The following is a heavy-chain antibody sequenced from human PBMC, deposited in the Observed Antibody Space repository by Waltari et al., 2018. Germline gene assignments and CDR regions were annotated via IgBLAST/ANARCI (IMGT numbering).Heavy chain of an antibody. CDR1: GSSISSGYY. CDR2: IYHSGST. V-gene: IGHV4-38-2*01. D-gene: IGHD3-3*01. J-gene: IGHJ3*02. CDR3: ARVSGFLEWSTYFGAFDI. Sequence: QVQLQESGPGLVKPSETLSLTCAVSGSSISSGYYWGWIRQPPGRGLEWIGSIYHSGSTYYNPSLKSRVTISVDTSKNQFSLKLSSVTAADTAVYYCARVSGFLEWSTYFGAFDIWGQGTMVTVSS.